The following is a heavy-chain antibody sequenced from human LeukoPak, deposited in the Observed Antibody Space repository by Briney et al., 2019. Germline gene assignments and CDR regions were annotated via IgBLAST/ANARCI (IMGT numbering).Heavy chain of an antibody. CDR1: GFTFSSYA. Sequence: GRSLRLSCTASGFTFSSYAMSWVRQAPGKGLEWVAFIRYDGSNKYYADSVKGRFTISRDNSKNTLYLQMNSLRAEDTAVYYCARLFYLYEDIDYWGQGTLVTVSS. V-gene: IGHV3-30*02. CDR2: IRYDGSNK. D-gene: IGHD2-15*01. J-gene: IGHJ4*02. CDR3: ARLFYLYEDIDY.